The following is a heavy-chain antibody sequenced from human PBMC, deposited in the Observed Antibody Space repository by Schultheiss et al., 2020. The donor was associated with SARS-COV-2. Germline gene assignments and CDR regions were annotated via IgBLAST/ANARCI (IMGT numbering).Heavy chain of an antibody. J-gene: IGHJ4*02. V-gene: IGHV3-30*04. CDR3: ASVWGIVIVPAAIDY. Sequence: GESLKISCAASGFIFDDYAMHWVRQAPGKGLEWVAVISYDGSNKYYADSVKGRFTISRDNSKNTLYLQMNSLRAEDTAVYYCASVWGIVIVPAAIDYWGQGTLVTVSS. CDR2: ISYDGSNK. D-gene: IGHD2-2*02. CDR1: GFIFDDYA.